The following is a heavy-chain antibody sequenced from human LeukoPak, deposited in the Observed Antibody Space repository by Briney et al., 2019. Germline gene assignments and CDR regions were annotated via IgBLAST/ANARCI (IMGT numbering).Heavy chain of an antibody. J-gene: IGHJ5*02. V-gene: IGHV4-4*02. CDR1: GVSISSSNW. CDR2: IYHSGST. D-gene: IGHD3-10*01. CDR3: ARVAVGYYGSGSYYNWFDP. Sequence: SETLSLTCAVSGVSISSSNWWSWVRQPPGKGLEWIGEIYHSGSTNYNPSLKSRVTISVDKSKNQFSLKLSSVTAADTAVYYCARVAVGYYGSGSYYNWFDPWGQGTLVTVSS.